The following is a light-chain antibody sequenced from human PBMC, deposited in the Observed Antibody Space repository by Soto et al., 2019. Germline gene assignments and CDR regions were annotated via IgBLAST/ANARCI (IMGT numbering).Light chain of an antibody. J-gene: IGKJ5*01. V-gene: IGKV3-11*01. CDR3: QQRNVWPPIT. Sequence: EVVLTQSPATLSLSPGERDTLSCMASQSIRTSLAWYQQKPGQAPRLVIFDASNSANGVPARFGGSGSGTDFTLTINSLEPEDFAVYYCQQRNVWPPITFGQVTRLEIK. CDR1: QSIRTS. CDR2: DAS.